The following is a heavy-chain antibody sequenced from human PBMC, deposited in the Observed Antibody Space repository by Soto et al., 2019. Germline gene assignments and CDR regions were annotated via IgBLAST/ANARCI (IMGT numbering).Heavy chain of an antibody. V-gene: IGHV3-33*01. Sequence: PGGSLRLSCAASGFTFSSYGMHWVRQAPGKGLEWVAVIWYDGSNKYYADSVKGRFTISRDNSKNTLYLQMNSLRAEDTAVYYCARDQGIAARPLPGSRPRQKFDPWGQGTLVTVSS. CDR1: GFTFSSYG. CDR3: ARDQGIAARPLPGSRPRQKFDP. D-gene: IGHD6-6*01. J-gene: IGHJ5*02. CDR2: IWYDGSNK.